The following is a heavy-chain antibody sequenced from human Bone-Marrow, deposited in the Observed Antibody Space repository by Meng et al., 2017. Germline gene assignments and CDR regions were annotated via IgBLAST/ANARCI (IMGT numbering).Heavy chain of an antibody. J-gene: IGHJ4*02. CDR1: WFHHGRCR. Sequence: QMELGGSGGGGVKLAVYLTRSVLPSWFHHGRCRMHGVRQAPGKGLGWVAVISYDGSKKYYADSVKGRFTISRDNSKNSLYLQMNSLRAEDTAVYYCARDDWGPIGYWGQGTLVTVSS. D-gene: IGHD7-27*01. V-gene: IGHV3-30*07. CDR2: ISYDGSKK. CDR3: ARDDWGPIGY.